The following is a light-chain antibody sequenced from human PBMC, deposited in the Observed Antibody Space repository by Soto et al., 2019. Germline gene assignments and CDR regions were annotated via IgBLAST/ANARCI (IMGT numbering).Light chain of an antibody. J-gene: IGKJ5*01. V-gene: IGKV1-39*01. CDR3: QQSYSLPPIT. CDR1: QSINYN. CDR2: AAS. Sequence: DIQMTQSPSSLSASVGDIVTITCRASQSINYNLNWYQQKPGKAPKLLIYAASSLQSGVPSRFSGSGSGTDFTLTISSLQPEDFATYFCQQSYSLPPITFGQGTRLEIK.